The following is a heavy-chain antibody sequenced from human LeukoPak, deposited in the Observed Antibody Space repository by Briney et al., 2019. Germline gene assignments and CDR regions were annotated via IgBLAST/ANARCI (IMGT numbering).Heavy chain of an antibody. D-gene: IGHD5-12*01. J-gene: IGHJ6*03. CDR3: ARSPPGEYSGYDQLYYYYMDV. CDR1: GGTFSSYA. V-gene: IGHV1-69*05. CDR2: IIPIFGTA. Sequence: HAASVKVSCKASGGTFSSYAISWVRQAPGQGLEWMGGIIPIFGTANYAQKFQGGVTITTDESTSTAYMELSSLRSEDTAVYYCARSPPGEYSGYDQLYYYYMDVWGKGTTVTVSS.